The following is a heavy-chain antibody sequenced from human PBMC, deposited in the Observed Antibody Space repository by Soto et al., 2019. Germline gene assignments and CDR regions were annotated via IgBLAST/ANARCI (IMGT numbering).Heavy chain of an antibody. CDR1: GGSVSSGSYY. D-gene: IGHD2-2*01. J-gene: IGHJ4*02. V-gene: IGHV4-61*01. CDR3: ARGRYQLLPGDY. Sequence: SETLSLTCTVSGGSVSSGSYYWSWIRQPPGKGLEWIGYIYYSGSTNYNPSLKSRVTISVDTSKNQFSLKLSSVTAADTAVYYCARGRYQLLPGDYWGQGTLVTVSS. CDR2: IYYSGST.